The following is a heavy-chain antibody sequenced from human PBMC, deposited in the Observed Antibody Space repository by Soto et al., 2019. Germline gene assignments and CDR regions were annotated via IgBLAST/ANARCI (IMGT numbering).Heavy chain of an antibody. J-gene: IGHJ6*02. V-gene: IGHV1-18*01. CDR1: GYSFTSYG. Sequence: ASVKVSCKASGYSFTSYGISWVRQAPGQGHEWMGWISGYNGKTNYAQKLQGRVTMTTDTSTSTAYMEVRSLRSDDTAVYYCARAGLGVPGTGYGMDVWGQGTTVTVSS. CDR3: ARAGLGVPGTGYGMDV. CDR2: ISGYNGKT. D-gene: IGHD1-7*01.